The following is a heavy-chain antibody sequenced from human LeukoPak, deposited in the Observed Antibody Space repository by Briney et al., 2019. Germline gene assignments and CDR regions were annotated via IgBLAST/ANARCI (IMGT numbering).Heavy chain of an antibody. V-gene: IGHV4-59*01. J-gene: IGHJ5*02. CDR3: ARGGILTGTNWFDP. Sequence: PSETLSLTCTVSGGSISSYYWSWIRQPPGKGLEWIGHIRYSGSTNYNPSLKSRVTISVETSKNQFSLKLSSVTAADTAVYYCARGGILTGTNWFDPWGQGTLVTVSS. D-gene: IGHD1-7*01. CDR1: GGSISSYY. CDR2: IRYSGST.